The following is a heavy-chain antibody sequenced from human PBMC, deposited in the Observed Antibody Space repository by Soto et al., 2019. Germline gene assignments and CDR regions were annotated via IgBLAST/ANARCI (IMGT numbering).Heavy chain of an antibody. Sequence: EEQLVESGGDLVQPGGSLRLSCAASGFTVSNNYMSWVRQAPGTGLEWVSLIYSGGSTYYADAVKGRFTISRASSKKTLYLQMIRLRAEDRAMYYCAAYSHKGSWGLGTLVTVSS. CDR3: AAYSHKGS. V-gene: IGHV3-66*01. CDR1: GFTVSNNY. D-gene: IGHD3-16*01. CDR2: IYSGGST. J-gene: IGHJ5*02.